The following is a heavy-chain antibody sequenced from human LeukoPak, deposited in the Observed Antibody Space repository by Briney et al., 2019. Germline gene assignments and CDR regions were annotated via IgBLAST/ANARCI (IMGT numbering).Heavy chain of an antibody. CDR1: GYTFTSYG. J-gene: IGHJ4*02. D-gene: IGHD2-15*01. CDR2: ISAYNGNT. CDR3: ARVRRYCSGGGCYFDY. V-gene: IGHV1-18*01. Sequence: ASVKVSCKASGYTFTSYGISWVRQAPGQGLEWMGWISAYNGNTNYAQKLQGRVTMTTDTSTSTAYMELRSLRSDDTAVYYCARVRRYCSGGGCYFDYWGQGTLVTVSS.